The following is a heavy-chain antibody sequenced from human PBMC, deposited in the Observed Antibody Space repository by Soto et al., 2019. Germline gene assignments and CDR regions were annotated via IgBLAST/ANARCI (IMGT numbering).Heavy chain of an antibody. CDR2: IYYSGST. Sequence: SETLSLTCTVCGGSISSYYWSWIRQPPGKGLEWIGYIYYSGSTNYNPSLKSRVTISVDTSKNQFSLKLSSVTAADTAVYYCARDRAARPEYYGMDVWGQGTTVTVSS. CDR3: ARDRAARPEYYGMDV. CDR1: GGSISSYY. V-gene: IGHV4-59*01. J-gene: IGHJ6*02. D-gene: IGHD6-6*01.